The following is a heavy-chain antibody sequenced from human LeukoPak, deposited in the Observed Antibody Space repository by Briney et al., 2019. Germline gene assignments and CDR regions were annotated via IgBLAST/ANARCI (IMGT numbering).Heavy chain of an antibody. D-gene: IGHD6-19*01. Sequence: PSETLSLTCAVSGGSISSYYWNWLRQPPGKGLECIAYRHHSGSSNYNPSLESRVTVSVDTSNNQFSLRVTSVTAADTAVYYCARVVGSGWNYFDSWGQGTLVTVSS. CDR2: RHHSGSS. CDR3: ARVVGSGWNYFDS. CDR1: GGSISSYY. J-gene: IGHJ4*02. V-gene: IGHV4-59*01.